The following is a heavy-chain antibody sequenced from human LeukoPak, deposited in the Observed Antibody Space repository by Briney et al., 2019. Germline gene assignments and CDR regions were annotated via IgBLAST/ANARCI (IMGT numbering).Heavy chain of an antibody. V-gene: IGHV3-30-3*01. CDR2: ISYDGSNK. CDR1: GFTFSSYA. J-gene: IGHJ4*02. D-gene: IGHD3-10*01. CDR3: ARETRARTRFDY. Sequence: GGSLRLSCAASGFTFSSYAMHWVRQAPGKGLEWVAVISYDGSNKYYADSVKGRFTISRDNSKNTLYLQMNSLRAEDTAVYYCARETRARTRFDYWGQGTLVTVSS.